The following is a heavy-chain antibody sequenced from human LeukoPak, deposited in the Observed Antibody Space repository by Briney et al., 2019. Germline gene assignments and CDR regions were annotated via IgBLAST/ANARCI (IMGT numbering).Heavy chain of an antibody. CDR1: GASITSYY. J-gene: IGHJ5*02. D-gene: IGHD2-2*01. V-gene: IGHV4-59*01. CDR2: IYHSGIA. Sequence: SETLSLTCTVSGASITSYYWSWIRQPPGKSLEWIGYIYHSGIANYNPSLKSRVTMSVDTSMNQFSLKLSSVTAADTAVYYCARDSPENWFDPWGQGTLVTVSS. CDR3: ARDSPENWFDP.